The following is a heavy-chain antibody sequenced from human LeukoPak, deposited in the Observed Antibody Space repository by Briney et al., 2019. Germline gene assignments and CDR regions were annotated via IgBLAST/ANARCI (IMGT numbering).Heavy chain of an antibody. Sequence: ASVKVSCKASGGTFSSYAIRWVRQAPGQGLEWMGGIIPILGTANYAQKFQGRVTITADESTSTAYMELSSLRSEDTAVYYCARDIVVLPAAAIGGHYYYYYGMDVWGQGTTVTVSS. J-gene: IGHJ6*02. V-gene: IGHV1-69*13. CDR3: ARDIVVLPAAAIGGHYYYYYGMDV. D-gene: IGHD2-2*01. CDR1: GGTFSSYA. CDR2: IIPILGTA.